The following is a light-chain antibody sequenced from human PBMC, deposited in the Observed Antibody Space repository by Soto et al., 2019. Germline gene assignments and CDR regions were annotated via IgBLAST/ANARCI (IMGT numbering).Light chain of an antibody. V-gene: IGLV1-40*01. CDR3: QSYDRSLSGYV. CDR1: SSNIGAGYD. J-gene: IGLJ1*01. CDR2: ANG. Sequence: QAALTQPPSVSGAPGQRVAISCTWSSSNIGAGYDVHWYQQLPGTAPKLLIYANGNRPSGVPDRFSGSKSGTSASLAITGIQAEHEADYYCQSYDRSLSGYVLGTGTKVTVL.